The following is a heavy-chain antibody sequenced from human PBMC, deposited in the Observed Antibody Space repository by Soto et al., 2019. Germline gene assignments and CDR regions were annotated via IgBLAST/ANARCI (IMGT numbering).Heavy chain of an antibody. J-gene: IGHJ6*02. CDR1: GGYISSSGYW. CDR2: IYYTGST. D-gene: IGHD3-22*01. Sequence: SETMSLTSTVSGGYISSSGYWWGWIKQPPGKGLEWIGTIYYTGSTYYNPSLKSRVTISADTSKNHFSLKLSSVTAEDTAVYYCARDQGLNYAMDVWGRGTTVTVSS. V-gene: IGHV4-39*02. CDR3: ARDQGLNYAMDV.